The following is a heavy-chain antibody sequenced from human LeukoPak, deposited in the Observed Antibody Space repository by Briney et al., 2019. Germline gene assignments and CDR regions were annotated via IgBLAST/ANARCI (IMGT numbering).Heavy chain of an antibody. V-gene: IGHV1-18*04. D-gene: IGHD2-2*01. J-gene: IGHJ6*04. CDR3: ARVAKLSSRIVVVPAALNEAYYYGMDV. CDR2: ISAYNGNT. Sequence: GASVKVSCKASGYTFTSYGISWVRQAPGQGLEWMGWISAYNGNTNYAQKLQGRVTMTTDTSTSTAYMELRSLRSDDTAVYYCARVAKLSSRIVVVPAALNEAYYYGMDVWAKGPRSPSPQ. CDR1: GYTFTSYG.